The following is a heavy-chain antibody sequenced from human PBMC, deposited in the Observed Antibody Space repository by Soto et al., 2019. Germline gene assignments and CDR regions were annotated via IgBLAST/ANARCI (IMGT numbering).Heavy chain of an antibody. CDR1: GYSFSNYW. Sequence: LKISCKGSGYSFSNYWIGWVRQMPGKGLEWMGIVYPGDSDTRYSPSFEGQVTVSVDKSISTAYLQWSSLKASDTAMYYCARHGYSNFPYYYYGMDVWGQGTTVTVSS. J-gene: IGHJ6*02. CDR2: VYPGDSDT. V-gene: IGHV5-51*01. CDR3: ARHGYSNFPYYYYGMDV. D-gene: IGHD4-4*01.